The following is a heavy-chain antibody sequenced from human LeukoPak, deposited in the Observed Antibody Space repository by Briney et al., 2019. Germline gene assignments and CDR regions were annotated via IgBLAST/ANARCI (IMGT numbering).Heavy chain of an antibody. CDR3: ARTSTYYYGSGKYNWFDP. J-gene: IGHJ5*02. V-gene: IGHV4-34*01. CDR2: INHSGST. Sequence: SETLSLTCAVYGGSFSGYYWSWIRQPPGKGLEWIGEINHSGSTNYNPSLKSRVTISVDTSKNQFSPKLSSVTAADTAVYYCARTSTYYYGSGKYNWFDPWGQGTLVTVSS. CDR1: GGSFSGYY. D-gene: IGHD3-10*01.